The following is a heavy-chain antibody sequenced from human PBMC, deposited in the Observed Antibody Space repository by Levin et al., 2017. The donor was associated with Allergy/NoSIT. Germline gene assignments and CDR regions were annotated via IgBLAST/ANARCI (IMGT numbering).Heavy chain of an antibody. V-gene: IGHV1-69*13. J-gene: IGHJ6*02. CDR3: ARSEVRDSSSSPGYYYYGMDV. D-gene: IGHD6-6*01. CDR1: GGTFSSYA. CDR2: IIPIFGTA. Sequence: SVKVSCKASGGTFSSYAISWVRQAPGQGLEWMGGIIPIFGTANYAQKFQGRVTITADESTSTAYMELSSLRSEDTAVYYCARSEVRDSSSSPGYYYYGMDVWGQGTTVTVSS.